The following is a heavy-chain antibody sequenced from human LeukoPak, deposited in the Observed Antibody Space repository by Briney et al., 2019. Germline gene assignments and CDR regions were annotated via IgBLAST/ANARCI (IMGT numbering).Heavy chain of an antibody. J-gene: IGHJ5*02. Sequence: PSETLSLTCTVSGGSISSYYWSWIRQPAGKGLEWIGRIYTSGSTNYNPSLKSRVTMSVDTSKNQFSLKLRSVTAANTAVYYCARDREDTAMVTWFDPWGQGTLVTVSS. D-gene: IGHD5-18*01. V-gene: IGHV4-4*07. CDR2: IYTSGST. CDR3: ARDREDTAMVTWFDP. CDR1: GGSISSYY.